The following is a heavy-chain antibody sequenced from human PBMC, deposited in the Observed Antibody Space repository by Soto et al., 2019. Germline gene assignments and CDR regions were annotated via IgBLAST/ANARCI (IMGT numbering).Heavy chain of an antibody. Sequence: QVTLKESGPVLVNPTETLTLTCTASGFSLRNTRMGVSWIRQSPGKALEWLAHIFSNDAKSYSPSLKSRLAISRDTSKSQVVLTMTNVAPVDTATYYCARSLYVDYVHWYFDLWGRGTLVTVSS. CDR1: GFSLRNTRMG. D-gene: IGHD4-17*01. V-gene: IGHV2-26*01. J-gene: IGHJ2*01. CDR3: ARSLYVDYVHWYFDL. CDR2: IFSNDAK.